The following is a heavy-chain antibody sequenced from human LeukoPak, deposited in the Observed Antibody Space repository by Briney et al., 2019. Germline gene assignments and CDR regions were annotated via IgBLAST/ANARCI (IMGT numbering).Heavy chain of an antibody. D-gene: IGHD5-18*01. CDR2: IIPIFDTA. Sequence: GASVKVSCKVSGYTLTELYMHWVRQAPGQGLEWMGGIIPIFDTANYAQKFQGRVTITADKSTTTAYMELSSLRSEDTAVYYCARDMGYSYGAAFDYWGQGTLVTVSS. V-gene: IGHV1-69*06. CDR1: GYTLTELY. CDR3: ARDMGYSYGAAFDY. J-gene: IGHJ4*02.